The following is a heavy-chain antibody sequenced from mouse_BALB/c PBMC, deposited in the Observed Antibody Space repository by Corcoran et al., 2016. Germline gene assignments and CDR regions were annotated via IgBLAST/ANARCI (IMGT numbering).Heavy chain of an antibody. CDR1: GFNMKDTY. J-gene: IGHJ1*01. CDR2: IDPANGNT. V-gene: IGHV14-3*02. D-gene: IGHD4-1*01. CDR3: ANWDWYFDV. Sequence: EVKQLQSEAELVKPGASVKLSCTASGFNMKDTYMHWVKQRPEQGLEWNGRIDPANGNTKYDPKCQGKATITADTSSNTAYLQLSSLTSEDTAVYYCANWDWYFDVWGAGTTVTVSS.